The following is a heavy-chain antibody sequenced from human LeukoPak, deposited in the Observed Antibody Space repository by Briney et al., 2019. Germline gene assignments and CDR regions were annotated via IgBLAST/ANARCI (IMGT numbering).Heavy chain of an antibody. CDR2: IIPIFGTA. Sequence: SVKVSCKASGGTFSSYAISWVRQAPGQGLEWMGGIIPIFGTANYAQKFQGRDTITADESTSTACMELSSLRSEDTAVYYCARDQVELLPPQYYYYGMDVWGQGTTVTVSS. D-gene: IGHD3-10*01. CDR1: GGTFSSYA. V-gene: IGHV1-69*13. CDR3: ARDQVELLPPQYYYYGMDV. J-gene: IGHJ6*02.